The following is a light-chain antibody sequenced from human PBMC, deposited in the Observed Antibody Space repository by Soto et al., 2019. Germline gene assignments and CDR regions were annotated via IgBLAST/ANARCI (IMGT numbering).Light chain of an antibody. CDR1: SSDVGGSKC. Sequence: QSALTQPRSVSGSPGQSVTISCNGSSSDVGGSKCVSWYQQHPVKAPKLVIYDVTKRPSGVPDRFSGSKSGNTASLTISGLQADDEADYYCCSYAGNSLWVFGGGTKLTVL. CDR3: CSYAGNSLWV. V-gene: IGLV2-11*01. J-gene: IGLJ3*02. CDR2: DVT.